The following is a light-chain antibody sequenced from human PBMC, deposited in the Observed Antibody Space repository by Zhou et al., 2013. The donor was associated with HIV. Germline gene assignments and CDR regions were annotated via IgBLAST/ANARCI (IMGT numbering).Light chain of an antibody. CDR3: QQSYGSPPT. CDR2: ATS. Sequence: DIQMTQSPSSLSASVGDRVTITCRASQSISTSLNWYQQKPGKAPKLLMYATSSLQSGVPSRFSGSGSGTDFTLTINSLQPEDFATYYCQQSYGSPPTFGLGTRLDIE. J-gene: IGKJ5*01. CDR1: QSISTS. V-gene: IGKV1-39*01.